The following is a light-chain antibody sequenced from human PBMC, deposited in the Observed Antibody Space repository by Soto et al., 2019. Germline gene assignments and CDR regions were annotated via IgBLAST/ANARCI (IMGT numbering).Light chain of an antibody. CDR2: GAS. CDR1: QSVSSSY. Sequence: EIVLTQSPGTLSLSPGERATLSCRASQSVSSSYLAWYQQNRGQAPRLLIYGASIRAPGIPDRFGGSGSGTDFTLTISRLEPEDFAVYYCQQYGSSRWTFGQGNKVEIK. CDR3: QQYGSSRWT. V-gene: IGKV3-20*01. J-gene: IGKJ1*01.